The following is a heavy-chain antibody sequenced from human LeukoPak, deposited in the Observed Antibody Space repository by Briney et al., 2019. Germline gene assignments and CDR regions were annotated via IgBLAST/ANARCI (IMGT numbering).Heavy chain of an antibody. CDR1: GGTFSSYA. V-gene: IGHV1-69*04. CDR2: IIPIFGIA. CDR3: ALSPVVKDGYYGMDV. J-gene: IGHJ6*02. D-gene: IGHD4-23*01. Sequence: ASVKVSCKASGGTFSSYAISWVRQAPGQGLEWMGRIIPIFGIANYAQKFQGRVTITADKSTSTAYMEPSSLRSEDTAVYYCALSPVVKDGYYGMDVWGQGTTVTVSS.